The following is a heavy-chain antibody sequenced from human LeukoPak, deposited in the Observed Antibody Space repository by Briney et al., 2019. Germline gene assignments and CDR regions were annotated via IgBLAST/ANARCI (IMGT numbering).Heavy chain of an antibody. J-gene: IGHJ4*02. D-gene: IGHD1-20*01. V-gene: IGHV3-74*01. Sequence: GGSLRLSCAASGFTFSNSYMHWVRQAPGKGLEWLSYMNREGTIIGHADSVKGRFTISRDNARDTLHLQTSSLRDDDTAVYFCVRGTTNWYGVDYWGRGTLVTVSS. CDR3: VRGTTNWYGVDY. CDR1: GFTFSNSY. CDR2: MNREGTII.